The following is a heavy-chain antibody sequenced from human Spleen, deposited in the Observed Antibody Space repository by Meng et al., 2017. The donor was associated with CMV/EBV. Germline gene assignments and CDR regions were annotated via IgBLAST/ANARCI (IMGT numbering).Heavy chain of an antibody. CDR3: ARGLRVYCSSTSCLYGMDV. J-gene: IGHJ6*02. V-gene: IGHV3-48*04. Sequence: GESLKISCAASGFTFSRYSVNWVRQAPGKGLEWVSYISSSSTTIYYADSVKGRFTISRDNAKRSLFLQMNSLRAEDTAVYYCARGLRVYCSSTSCLYGMDVWGQGTTVTVSS. D-gene: IGHD2-2*01. CDR1: GFTFSRYS. CDR2: ISSSSTTI.